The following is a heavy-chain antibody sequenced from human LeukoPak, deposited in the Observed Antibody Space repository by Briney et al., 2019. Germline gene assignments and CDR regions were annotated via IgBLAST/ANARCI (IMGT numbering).Heavy chain of an antibody. J-gene: IGHJ3*02. Sequence: SETLSLTCTVSGGSISSRTYYWGWIRQPPGKGLEWIGSVYYTGGTYHNPSLKSRVTISVDTSKNQFSLKLSSVTAADTAIYYCARVYGSGYDFRGAFDIWGQGTMVTVSS. CDR3: ARVYGSGYDFRGAFDI. D-gene: IGHD5-12*01. V-gene: IGHV4-39*07. CDR1: GGSISSRTYY. CDR2: VYYTGGT.